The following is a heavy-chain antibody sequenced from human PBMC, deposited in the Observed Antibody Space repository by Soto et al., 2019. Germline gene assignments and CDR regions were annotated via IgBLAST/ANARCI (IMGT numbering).Heavy chain of an antibody. CDR1: GFTVSSNY. J-gene: IGHJ5*02. D-gene: IGHD6-13*01. Sequence: PGGSLRLSCAASGFTVSSNYMSWVRQAPGKGLEWVSVIYSGGSTYYADSVKGRFTISRDNSKNTLYLQMNSLRAEDTAVYYCARDIYSSSWPHWLDPWGQGTLVTVSS. V-gene: IGHV3-66*01. CDR3: ARDIYSSSWPHWLDP. CDR2: IYSGGST.